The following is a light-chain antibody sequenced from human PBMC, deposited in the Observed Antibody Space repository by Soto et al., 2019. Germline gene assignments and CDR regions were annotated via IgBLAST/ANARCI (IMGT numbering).Light chain of an antibody. Sequence: QSALTQPASASGSPGQSITISCTGTISDIGGYNFISWYQHHPGKAHKLVIYDVNNRPSGISYRFSGSKAGNTASLTISGLQAEDEADYYCASYKRTTTLVFGGGTKLTVL. CDR3: ASYKRTTTLV. V-gene: IGLV2-14*01. CDR1: ISDIGGYNF. J-gene: IGLJ2*01. CDR2: DVN.